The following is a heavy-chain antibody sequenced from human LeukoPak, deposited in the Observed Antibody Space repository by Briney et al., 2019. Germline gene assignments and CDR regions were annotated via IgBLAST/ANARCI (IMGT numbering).Heavy chain of an antibody. CDR3: AKGSRVVPAAYCDC. J-gene: IGHJ4*02. V-gene: IGHV3-23*01. CDR1: GFAFSSYA. D-gene: IGHD2-2*01. Sequence: GGSLRLSCAASGFAFSSYAMSWVRQAPGKGLEWVSVITGSGDSTYYADSVKGRFTISRDNSKNTLYLQMNSLRAEDTAVYYCAKGSRVVPAAYCDCWGQGTLVTVSS. CDR2: ITGSGDST.